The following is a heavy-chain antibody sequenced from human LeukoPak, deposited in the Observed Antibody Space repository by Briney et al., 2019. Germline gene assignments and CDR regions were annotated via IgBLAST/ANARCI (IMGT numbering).Heavy chain of an antibody. J-gene: IGHJ4*02. V-gene: IGHV3-30-3*01. CDR1: GFTFRNYV. CDR3: AREGYYGSGSPPSLYFDY. CDR2: TSSDLNVK. D-gene: IGHD3-10*01. Sequence: QTGGSLRLSCAASGFTFRNYVIHWVRQAPGKGLEWVAVTSSDLNVKLYADSVKGRFTISRDNSRSTLYLQMNCLRPEDTAIYYCAREGYYGSGSPPSLYFDYWGQGTLVTVSS.